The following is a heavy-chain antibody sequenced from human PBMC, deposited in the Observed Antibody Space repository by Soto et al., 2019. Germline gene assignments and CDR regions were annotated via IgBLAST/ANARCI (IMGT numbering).Heavy chain of an antibody. V-gene: IGHV3-66*01. CDR2: IYSGGST. D-gene: IGHD3-3*01. J-gene: IGHJ1*01. CDR3: ARVPEFDFWSGYYPKESEYFQH. CDR1: GFTVSSNY. Sequence: PGGSLRLSCAASGFTVSSNYMSWVRQAPGKGLEWVSVIYSGGSTYYADSVKGRFTISRDNSKNTLYLQMNSLRAEDTAVYYCARVPEFDFWSGYYPKESEYFQHWGQGT.